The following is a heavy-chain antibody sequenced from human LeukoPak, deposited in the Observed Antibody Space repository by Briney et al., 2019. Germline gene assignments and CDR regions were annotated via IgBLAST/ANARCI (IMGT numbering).Heavy chain of an antibody. D-gene: IGHD4/OR15-4a*01. Sequence: SETLSLTCTLSVGSISGFHWSWIRQPPGKGLEWIGFISYSGSTNYNPSLKSRVTMSVDTSQNQISLKLTYVTAADTALYYCAGDLGTNYRNYNYGIDVWGQGTTVTVSS. CDR2: ISYSGST. CDR1: VGSISGFH. J-gene: IGHJ6*02. CDR3: AGDLGTNYRNYNYGIDV. V-gene: IGHV4-59*01.